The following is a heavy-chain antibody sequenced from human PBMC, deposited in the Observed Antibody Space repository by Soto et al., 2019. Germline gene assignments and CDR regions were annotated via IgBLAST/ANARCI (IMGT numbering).Heavy chain of an antibody. D-gene: IGHD3-10*01. J-gene: IGHJ3*02. CDR1: GFTVSGKKY. CDR2: LYDLDGT. CDR3: ATWHLREHAYDI. Sequence: GGSLRLSCAAFGFTVSGKKYVAWVRQAPGKGLEWVSALYDLDGTHYADSVKGRFTTSSDSSRTTVYLQMNDLRPDDTAVYSCATWHLREHAYDIWGQGTTVTVSS. V-gene: IGHV3-53*01.